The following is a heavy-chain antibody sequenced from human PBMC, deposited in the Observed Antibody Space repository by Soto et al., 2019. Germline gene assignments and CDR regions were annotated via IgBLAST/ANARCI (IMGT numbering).Heavy chain of an antibody. CDR2: ISISSSTI. CDR3: ARDRIRAEGRFREFDV. V-gene: IGHV3-48*02. Sequence: EVQLVESGGGLVQPGGSLRLSCAASGFTFSSYSMNWVRQAPGKGLEWVSYISISSSTIYYAGSVKGRFTISRDNAKNSLYLQMNSLRDEDTAVYYWARDRIRAEGRFREFDVWGQGTTVTVSS. D-gene: IGHD3-10*01. J-gene: IGHJ6*02. CDR1: GFTFSSYS.